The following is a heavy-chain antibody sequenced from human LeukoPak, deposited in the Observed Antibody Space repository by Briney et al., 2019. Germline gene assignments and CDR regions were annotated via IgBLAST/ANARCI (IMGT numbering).Heavy chain of an antibody. J-gene: IGHJ4*02. Sequence: GGSLRLSCEASGFTFNGSDMHWVRQAPGKGLEWVAFMRFDGDKKYFADSVKGRFTISRDNSKNTLFLHMNSLRAEDTAVYSCAKGYYGSGSYGWFDYWGQGTLVTVSS. V-gene: IGHV3-30*02. CDR3: AKGYYGSGSYGWFDY. D-gene: IGHD3-10*01. CDR1: GFTFNGSD. CDR2: MRFDGDKK.